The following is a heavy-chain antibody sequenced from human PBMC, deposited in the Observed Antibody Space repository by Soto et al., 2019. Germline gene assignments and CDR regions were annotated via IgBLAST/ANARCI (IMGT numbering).Heavy chain of an antibody. J-gene: IGHJ3*02. CDR3: AKVSKVPGIAVAGTKKSAFDI. CDR1: GFTFSSYA. V-gene: IGHV3-23*01. CDR2: IRGSGGST. Sequence: GESLKISCAASGFTFSSYAMSWVRQAPGKGLEWVSAIRGSGGSTYYADSVKGGFTISKDNSKNTLYLKMNSLRAEDTAVYYCAKVSKVPGIAVAGTKKSAFDIWGQGTMVTVSS. D-gene: IGHD6-19*01.